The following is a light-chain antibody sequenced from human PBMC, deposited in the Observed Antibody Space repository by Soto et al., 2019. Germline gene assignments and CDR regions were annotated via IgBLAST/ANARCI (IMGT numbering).Light chain of an antibody. CDR3: QQYGSSPYT. V-gene: IGKV3-20*01. J-gene: IGKJ2*01. CDR2: GAS. Sequence: EIVLTQSPGTLSLSPGERAPLSCRASQSVNSSYLAWFQQKLGQAPRLLIYGASSRAAGFPDRFSGRGSGTDFTLTISGLEPEDFGVYYCQQYGSSPYTFGQGTKLEIK. CDR1: QSVNSSY.